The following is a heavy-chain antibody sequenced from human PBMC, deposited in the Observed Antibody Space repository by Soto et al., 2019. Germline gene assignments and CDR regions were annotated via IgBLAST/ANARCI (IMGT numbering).Heavy chain of an antibody. CDR2: ISGSGGTT. Sequence: QPGGSLRLSCAASGFTFSSYAMSWVRQAPGKGLEWVSAISGSGGTTYHADSVKDRFTISRDNSKNTLFLQMNSLRAEDTAVYYCAKGVAVGFHFGSSTDRGFDPWGQGTLVTVSS. D-gene: IGHD6-6*01. V-gene: IGHV3-23*01. CDR3: AKGVAVGFHFGSSTDRGFDP. CDR1: GFTFSSYA. J-gene: IGHJ5*02.